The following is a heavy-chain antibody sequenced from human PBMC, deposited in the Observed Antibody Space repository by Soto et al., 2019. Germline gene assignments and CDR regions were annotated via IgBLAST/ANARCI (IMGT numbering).Heavy chain of an antibody. CDR2: INHSGST. CDR3: ARAPIAVAGQKTEYFQH. D-gene: IGHD6-19*01. Sequence: ETLSLTCAVYGGSFSGYYWSWIRQPPGKGLEWIGEINHSGSTNYNPSLKSRVTISVDTSKNQFSLKLSSVTAADTAVYYCARAPIAVAGQKTEYFQHWGQGTLVTVSS. J-gene: IGHJ1*01. V-gene: IGHV4-34*01. CDR1: GGSFSGYY.